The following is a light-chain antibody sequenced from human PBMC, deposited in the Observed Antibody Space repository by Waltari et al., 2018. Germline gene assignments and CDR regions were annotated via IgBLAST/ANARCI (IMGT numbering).Light chain of an antibody. CDR2: TAS. CDR1: QVIRES. J-gene: IGKJ2*01. CDR3: HQFFDTPLT. V-gene: IGKV1-NL1*01. Sequence: TCRAGQVIRESVSWDQQKPVKAPRLLLYTASKLESGVPSRFVGSGSGTDFSLTISGLQPEDFATYYCHQFFDTPLTFGQGTTLEIK.